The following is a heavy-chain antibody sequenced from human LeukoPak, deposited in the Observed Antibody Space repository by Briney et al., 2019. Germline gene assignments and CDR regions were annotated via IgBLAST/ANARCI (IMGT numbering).Heavy chain of an antibody. CDR3: ARYAGPFDY. CDR1: GFTFGSYE. Sequence: PGGSLRLSXAASGFTFGSYEMNWVRQAPGKGLEWVSYISSSGSTIYCADSVKGRFTISRDNAKNSLYLQMNSLRAEDTAVYYCARYAGPFDYWGQGTLVTVSS. CDR2: ISSSGSTI. J-gene: IGHJ4*02. V-gene: IGHV3-48*03.